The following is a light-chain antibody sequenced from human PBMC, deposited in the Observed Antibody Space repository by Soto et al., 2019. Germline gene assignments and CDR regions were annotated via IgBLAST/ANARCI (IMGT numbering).Light chain of an antibody. CDR1: QSVSSN. CDR3: QKYNNWPWT. CDR2: AAS. Sequence: EIGLTQSPASLSVSPGERAPLSCRASQSVSSNLAWYQQKPGQAPRLLIYAASTRATGIPARFSGSGSGTEFTLTISSLQSEDFAVYYCQKYNNWPWTFGQGTKVEIK. V-gene: IGKV3-15*01. J-gene: IGKJ1*01.